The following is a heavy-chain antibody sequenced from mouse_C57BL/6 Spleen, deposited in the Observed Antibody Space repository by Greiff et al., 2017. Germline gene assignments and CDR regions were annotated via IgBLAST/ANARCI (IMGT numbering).Heavy chain of an antibody. V-gene: IGHV6-3*01. D-gene: IGHD2-3*01. CDR1: GFTFSNYW. Sequence: EVKLVESGGGLVQPGGSMKLSCVASGFTFSNYWMNWVRQSPEKGLEWVAQIRLKSDNYATHYAESVKGRFTISRDDSKSSVYLQMNNLRAEDTGIYYCTGGGYLAWFAYWGQGTLVTVSA. CDR2: IRLKSDNYAT. J-gene: IGHJ3*01. CDR3: TGGGYLAWFAY.